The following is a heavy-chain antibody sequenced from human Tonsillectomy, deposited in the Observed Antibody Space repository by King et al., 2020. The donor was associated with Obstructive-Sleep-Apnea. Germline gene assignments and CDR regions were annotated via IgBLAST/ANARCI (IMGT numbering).Heavy chain of an antibody. J-gene: IGHJ4*02. Sequence: HVQLQQWGTGLLKPSETLSLTCAVYGGSFSDYYWSWIRQPPGKGLEWIGEINHSGSTNFNPSLKSRVTISVDTSRNQFSLKLHSVTAADTAVYYCARVLGAAGPDYYFDYWGQGTLVTASS. CDR2: INHSGST. D-gene: IGHD1-26*01. CDR1: GGSFSDYY. V-gene: IGHV4-34*01. CDR3: ARVLGAAGPDYYFDY.